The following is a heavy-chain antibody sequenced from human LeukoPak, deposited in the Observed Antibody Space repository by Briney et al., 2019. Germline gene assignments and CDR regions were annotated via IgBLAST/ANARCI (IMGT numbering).Heavy chain of an antibody. D-gene: IGHD1-1*01. V-gene: IGHV3-48*01. J-gene: IGHJ4*02. CDR1: GFTFSSDS. Sequence: GGSLRLSCAASGFTFSSDSMNWVRQAPGKGLEWISYIGISSGNTKYADSVKGRFTISGDKAKTSVYLPMNSLRVEDTAVYYCARDTKNAFDNWGQGTLVTVSS. CDR3: ARDTKNAFDN. CDR2: IGISSGNT.